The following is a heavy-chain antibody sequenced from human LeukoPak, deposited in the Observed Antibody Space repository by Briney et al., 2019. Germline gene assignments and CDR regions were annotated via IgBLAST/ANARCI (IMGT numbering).Heavy chain of an antibody. CDR2: IYYSGST. CDR3: ARAMNRSGDYLGFDP. Sequence: GSLRLSCAASGFTFTTYAMSWVRQPPGKGLEWIGSIYYSGSTYYNPSLKSRVTISVDTSKNQFSLKLTSMTAADTAVYYCARAMNRSGDYLGFDPWGLGIVVTVSS. D-gene: IGHD3-3*01. V-gene: IGHV4-39*07. J-gene: IGHJ5*02. CDR1: GFTFTTYA.